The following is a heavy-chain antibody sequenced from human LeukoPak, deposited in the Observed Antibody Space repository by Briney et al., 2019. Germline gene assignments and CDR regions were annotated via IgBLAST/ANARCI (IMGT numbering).Heavy chain of an antibody. CDR2: LNPSRGTT. D-gene: IGHD3-16*01. Sequence: GASVKLSCKASGYNFSSYYIQWVRQDPGQGLEWMGLLNPSRGTTAYAPKFQGRVTMTRGTSSNTVYMELRGLRSDGTAIYYCARDATRGIGGSYDLDFWGQGSLVTVSS. CDR1: GYNFSSYY. V-gene: IGHV1-46*01. J-gene: IGHJ4*02. CDR3: ARDATRGIGGSYDLDF.